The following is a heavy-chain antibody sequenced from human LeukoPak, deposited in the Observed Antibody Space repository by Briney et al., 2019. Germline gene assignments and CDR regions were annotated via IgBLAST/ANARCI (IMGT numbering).Heavy chain of an antibody. CDR2: ISSSGSTI. V-gene: IGHV3-11*04. CDR3: ARVIRYCSGGSCYTLDAFDI. CDR1: GFTFSDYY. Sequence: GGSLRLSCAASGFTFSDYYMSWIRQAPGKGLEWVSYISSSGSTIYYADSVKGRFTISRDNSKNSLYLQMNSLRAEDTAVYYCARVIRYCSGGSCYTLDAFDIWGQGTMVTVSS. D-gene: IGHD2-15*01. J-gene: IGHJ3*02.